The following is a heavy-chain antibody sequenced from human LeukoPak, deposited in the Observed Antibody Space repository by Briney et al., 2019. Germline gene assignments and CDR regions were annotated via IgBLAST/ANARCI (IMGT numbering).Heavy chain of an antibody. J-gene: IGHJ3*02. D-gene: IGHD3-22*01. V-gene: IGHV4-4*07. CDR2: IYNSGST. CDR1: GGSISNHY. Sequence: NPSETLSLTCTVSGGSISNHYWSWLRQPAGKELEWIGRIYNSGSTNYNPSLKSRVTMSVDTSKNQFSLKLSSVTAADTAVYYCARDIYDSSGLDAFDIWGQGTMVTVSS. CDR3: ARDIYDSSGLDAFDI.